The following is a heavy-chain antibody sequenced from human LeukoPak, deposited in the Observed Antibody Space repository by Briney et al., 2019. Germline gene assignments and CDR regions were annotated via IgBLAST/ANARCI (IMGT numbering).Heavy chain of an antibody. CDR2: ISGSGGST. Sequence: GGSLRLSCAASGFTFSSYAMSWVRQAPAKGLEWVSAISGSGGSTYYADSVKGRFTISRDNSKNTLYLQMNSLRAEDTAVYYCAKGKRRIGGAGNFDYWGQGTLVTVSS. CDR3: AKGKRRIGGAGNFDY. CDR1: GFTFSSYA. J-gene: IGHJ4*02. D-gene: IGHD1-26*01. V-gene: IGHV3-23*01.